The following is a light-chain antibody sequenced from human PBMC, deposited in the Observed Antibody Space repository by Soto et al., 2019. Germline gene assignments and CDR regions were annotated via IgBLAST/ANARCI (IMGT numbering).Light chain of an antibody. CDR1: QSVGSN. CDR2: GAS. CDR3: QHHDAWPYT. Sequence: EIVMTQSPVTLSVSPGERATLSCRASQSVGSNLAWYQQRPGQAHRLLIYGASTRATGIPARFSGSGSGTEFTLPIRRLQSEDFAVYSCQHHDAWPYTFGQGTKLEIK. V-gene: IGKV3-15*01. J-gene: IGKJ2*01.